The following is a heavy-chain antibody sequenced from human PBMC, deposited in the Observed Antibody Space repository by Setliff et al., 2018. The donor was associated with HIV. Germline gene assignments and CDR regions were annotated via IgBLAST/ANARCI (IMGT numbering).Heavy chain of an antibody. CDR2: IWYDGSKK. CDR1: GFTFNKAW. V-gene: IGHV3-33*07. D-gene: IGHD6-13*01. CDR3: ARDGTAAAPTWFDP. Sequence: PGGSLRLSCAASGFTFNKAWMNWVRQAPGKGLEWVAGIWYDGSKKYYGDSVKGRFTISRDNAKNSLYLQMNSLRAEDTAVYYCARDGTAAAPTWFDPWGQGTLVTVSS. J-gene: IGHJ5*02.